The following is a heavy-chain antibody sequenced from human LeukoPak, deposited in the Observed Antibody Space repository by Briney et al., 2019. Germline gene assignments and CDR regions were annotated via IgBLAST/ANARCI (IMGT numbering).Heavy chain of an antibody. CDR2: IYHRGTT. D-gene: IGHD3-22*01. V-gene: IGHV4-38-2*01. CDR1: GYSISSGYY. CDR3: ARIAMFYYESSGYYSDY. J-gene: IGHJ4*02. Sequence: SETLSLTCAVSGYSISSGYYWGWIRQPPGKGLEWIGSIYHRGTTYYNPSLKRRVTISVDTSKNQFSLKLSPVTAADTAVYYCARIAMFYYESSGYYSDYWAQGTLVTVSS.